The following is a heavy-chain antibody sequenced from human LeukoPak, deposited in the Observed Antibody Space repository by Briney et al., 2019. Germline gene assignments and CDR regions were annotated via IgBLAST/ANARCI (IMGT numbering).Heavy chain of an antibody. J-gene: IGHJ4*02. CDR3: ARYSGSCYNS. D-gene: IGHD2-15*01. Sequence: GSLRLSCAASGFTFSTYAMHWVRQGPGKGLGYVSAISTNGDGTYYASSVTGRFTISRDNSKNTLYLQMGSLRAEDTAVYYCARYSGSCYNSWGQGTLVTVSS. CDR2: ISTNGDGT. V-gene: IGHV3-64*01. CDR1: GFTFSTYA.